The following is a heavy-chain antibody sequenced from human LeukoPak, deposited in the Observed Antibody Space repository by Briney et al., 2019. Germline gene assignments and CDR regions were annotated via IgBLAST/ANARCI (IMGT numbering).Heavy chain of an antibody. D-gene: IGHD4-23*01. V-gene: IGHV3-30-3*01. CDR1: GFTFRTYT. CDR2: ISYDGYYK. CDR3: ASAGAVTDSFVH. J-gene: IGHJ5*02. Sequence: PGGSLRLSCAAPGFTFRTYTMHWVRQAPGKGLEWVASISYDGYYKYYAESVKGPFIISRDNSKNTLYLQINSLRADDTAVYYCASAGAVTDSFVHWGEGTLGIVSS.